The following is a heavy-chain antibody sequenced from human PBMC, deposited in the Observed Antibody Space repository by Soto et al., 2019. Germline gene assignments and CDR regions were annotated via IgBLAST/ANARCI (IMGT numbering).Heavy chain of an antibody. CDR1: GFTFSSYW. Sequence: VGSLRLSCAASGFTFSSYWMHWVRQAPGKGLVWVSRINSDGSSTSYADSVKGRFTISRDNAKNTLYLQMNSLRAEDTAVYYCARVEMATTPLGYYYGMDVWGQGTTVTVSS. D-gene: IGHD5-12*01. V-gene: IGHV3-74*01. J-gene: IGHJ6*02. CDR2: INSDGSST. CDR3: ARVEMATTPLGYYYGMDV.